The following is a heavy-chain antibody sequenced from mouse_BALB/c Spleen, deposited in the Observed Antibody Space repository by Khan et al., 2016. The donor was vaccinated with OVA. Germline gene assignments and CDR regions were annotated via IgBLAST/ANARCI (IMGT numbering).Heavy chain of an antibody. J-gene: IGHJ2*01. Sequence: LKESGPGLVKPSQSLSLTCPVTGYSITSDYAWNWIRQFPGNKLEWMGFISYSGNTNYNPSLKSRISITRDTSKNQFFLQLNSVTTEDTATYYCARVYGGDFDYWGQGTTLTVSS. D-gene: IGHD1-1*01. CDR1: GYSITSDYA. V-gene: IGHV3-2*02. CDR2: ISYSGNT. CDR3: ARVYGGDFDY.